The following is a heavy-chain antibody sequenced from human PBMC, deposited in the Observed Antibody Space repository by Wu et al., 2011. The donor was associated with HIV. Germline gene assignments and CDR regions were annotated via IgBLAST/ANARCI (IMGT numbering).Heavy chain of an antibody. J-gene: IGHJ4*02. D-gene: IGHD2-21*01. Sequence: QVQLVQSGAEVKKPGSSVNVSCKASGGTFSWYTISWVRQAPGQGLEWMGGGIPIFETANYAQKFQGRVTITADKSTSTAYMELSSLTSEDTAVYFCARNIGGDEDCWGQGTLVTVSS. V-gene: IGHV1-69*14. CDR3: ARNIGGDEDC. CDR2: GIPIFETA. CDR1: GGTFSWYT.